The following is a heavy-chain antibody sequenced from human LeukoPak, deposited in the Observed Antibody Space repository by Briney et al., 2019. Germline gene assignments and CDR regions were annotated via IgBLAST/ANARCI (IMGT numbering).Heavy chain of an antibody. V-gene: IGHV4-61*02. J-gene: IGHJ4*02. CDR2: IYFSGST. D-gene: IGHD1-7*01. Sequence: SETLSLTCTVSGGSISSGGYYWTWIRQPAGKGLEWTGRIYFSGSTNYNPSLKSRVTISIDTSKNQFSLKLSSVTAADTAVYYCARDYPGTTGFDYWGQGTLVTVSS. CDR3: ARDYPGTTGFDY. CDR1: GGSISSGGYY.